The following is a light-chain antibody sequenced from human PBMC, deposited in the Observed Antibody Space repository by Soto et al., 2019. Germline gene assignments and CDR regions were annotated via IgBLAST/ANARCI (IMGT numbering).Light chain of an antibody. V-gene: IGKV1-5*01. CDR1: QSISSW. CDR2: DAS. J-gene: IGKJ1*01. CDR3: QQYYTYST. Sequence: DIQMTQYPSSLSASVGDRVTITCRASQSISSWLAWYQQKPGKAPKLLIYDASNLGSGVPSRFSGSGSGTEFTLTISSLQPDDFATYYCQQYYTYSTFGQGTNVDIK.